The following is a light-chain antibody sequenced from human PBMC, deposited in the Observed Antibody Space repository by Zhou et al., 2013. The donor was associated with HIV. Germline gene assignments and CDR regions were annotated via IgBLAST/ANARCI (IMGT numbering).Light chain of an antibody. CDR1: QSVSSNS. V-gene: IGKV3D-20*02. Sequence: EVVLTQSPDTLSLSRGETATLSCRATQSVSSNSLAWYQQRPGQAPRLLIYDASSRAAGVPARFRGSGSGTDFTLTISRLELEDFAVYYCQQYETFGQGTKVELK. CDR3: QQYET. CDR2: DAS. J-gene: IGKJ2*01.